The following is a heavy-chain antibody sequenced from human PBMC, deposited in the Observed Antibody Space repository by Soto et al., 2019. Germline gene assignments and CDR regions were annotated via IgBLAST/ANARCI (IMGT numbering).Heavy chain of an antibody. CDR2: ISAYNGNT. CDR1: GYTFTSYG. D-gene: IGHD2-15*01. J-gene: IGHJ4*02. V-gene: IGHV1-18*01. CDR3: ARSGYCSGGSCYEPSGY. Sequence: ASVKVSCKASGYTFTSYGISWVRLAPGQGLEWMGWISAYNGNTNYAQKLQGRVTMTTDTSTSTAYMELRSLRSDDTAVYYCARSGYCSGGSCYEPSGYWGQGTLVTVSS.